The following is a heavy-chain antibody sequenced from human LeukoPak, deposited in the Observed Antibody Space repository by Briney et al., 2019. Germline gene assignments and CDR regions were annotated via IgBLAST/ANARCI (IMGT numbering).Heavy chain of an antibody. V-gene: IGHV1-69*05. CDR3: ARDLNYYGSGSYYNGFDY. D-gene: IGHD3-10*01. CDR2: IIPIFGTA. J-gene: IGHJ4*02. Sequence: ASVKVSCKASGGTFSSYAISWVRQAPGQGLEWMGGIIPIFGTANYAQKFQGRVTITTDESTSTAYMELSSLRSEDTAVYYCARDLNYYGSGSYYNGFDYWGQGTLVTVSS. CDR1: GGTFSSYA.